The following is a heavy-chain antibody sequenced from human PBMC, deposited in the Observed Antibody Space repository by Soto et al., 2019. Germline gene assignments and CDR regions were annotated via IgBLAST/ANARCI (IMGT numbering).Heavy chain of an antibody. V-gene: IGHV4-39*01. CDR1: GGSISSSSYY. D-gene: IGHD3-3*01. CDR2: IYYSGST. J-gene: IGHJ4*02. CDR3: AASSQIIYDFWSGYPPRPAFDY. Sequence: SETLSLTCTVSGGSISSSSYYWGWIRQPPGKGLEWIGSIYYSGSTYYNPSLKSRVTISVDTSKNQFSLKLSSVTAADTAVYYCAASSQIIYDFWSGYPPRPAFDYWGQGTLVTVSS.